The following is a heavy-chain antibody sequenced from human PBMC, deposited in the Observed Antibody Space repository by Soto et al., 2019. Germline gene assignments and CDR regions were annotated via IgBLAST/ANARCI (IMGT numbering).Heavy chain of an antibody. V-gene: IGHV4-59*01. J-gene: IGHJ2*01. CDR1: GGSISSYY. D-gene: IGHD2-21*02. CDR2: IYYTGST. CDR3: ARVGGGNSIIWYFDL. Sequence: QVQLQESGPGLVKPSETLSLTCTVSGGSISSYYWSWIRQPPGKGLEWIGYIYYTGSTNCNPSLKSRVTISVDTSKNQFSLKLSSVTAADTAVYYCARVGGGNSIIWYFDLWGRGTLVTVSS.